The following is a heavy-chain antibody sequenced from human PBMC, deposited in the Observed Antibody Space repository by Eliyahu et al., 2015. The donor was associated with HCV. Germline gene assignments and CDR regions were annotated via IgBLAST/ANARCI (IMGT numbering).Heavy chain of an antibody. CDR1: GFTFSXYW. D-gene: IGHD2-8*01. V-gene: IGHV3-74*01. CDR3: ARARESNGPKYYYYGMDV. J-gene: IGHJ6*02. Sequence: EVQLVESGGGLVQPGGSLRLSCXASGFTFSXYWXHWVRQAPGKGLVWVSRINSDGSSTSYADSVKGRFTISRDNAKNTLYLQMNSLRAEDTAVYYCARARESNGPKYYYYGMDVWGQGTTVTVSS. CDR2: INSDGSST.